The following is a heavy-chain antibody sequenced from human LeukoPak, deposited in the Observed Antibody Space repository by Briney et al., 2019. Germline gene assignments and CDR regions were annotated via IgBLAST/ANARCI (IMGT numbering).Heavy chain of an antibody. CDR2: INHSGST. Sequence: SETLSLTCAVYGGSFSGYYWSWIRQPPGKGLEWIGEINHSGSTNYNPSLKSRVTISVDTSKNQFSLKLSSVTAADTAVYYCARAPPYYFDSGGYYDDVFNIGAQGTMAPVS. D-gene: IGHD3-22*01. CDR3: ARAPPYYFDSGGYYDDVFNI. V-gene: IGHV4-34*01. CDR1: GGSFSGYY. J-gene: IGHJ3*02.